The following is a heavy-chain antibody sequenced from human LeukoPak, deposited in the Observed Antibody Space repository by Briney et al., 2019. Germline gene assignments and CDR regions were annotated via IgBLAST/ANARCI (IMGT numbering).Heavy chain of an antibody. D-gene: IGHD3-22*01. CDR1: GYTFTSYD. J-gene: IGHJ4*02. CDR3: AAYYYDSSGFGY. CDR2: MNPNSGNT. Sequence: ASVKVSCKASGYTFTSYDINWVRQATGQGVEWMGWMNPNSGNTGYAQKFQGRVTMTRNTSISTAYMELSSLRSEDTAVYYCAAYYYDSSGFGYWGQGTLVTVSS. V-gene: IGHV1-8*01.